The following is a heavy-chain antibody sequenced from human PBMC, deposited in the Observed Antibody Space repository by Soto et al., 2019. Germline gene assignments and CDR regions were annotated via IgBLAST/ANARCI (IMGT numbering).Heavy chain of an antibody. CDR1: GFTFSDYY. CDR2: ISSSASTI. CDR3: ARGRTASVSGSYPFDY. J-gene: IGHJ4*02. V-gene: IGHV3-11*01. Sequence: QVQLVESGGGLVKPGGSLRLSCAASGFTFSDYYMTWIRQAPGKGLEWVSYISSSASTIYYADSVKGGFTISRDKAKNSLYLQMNSLRAEDTAVYYCARGRTASVSGSYPFDYWGQGTLVTVSS. D-gene: IGHD1-26*01.